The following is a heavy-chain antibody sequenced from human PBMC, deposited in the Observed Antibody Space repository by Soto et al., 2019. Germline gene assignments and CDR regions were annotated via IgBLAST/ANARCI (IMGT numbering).Heavy chain of an antibody. CDR1: GFTFSWYS. D-gene: IGHD3-22*01. Sequence: GGSLRLSCAASGFTFSWYSMNWVRQAPGKGLEWVSSISSGSSYIYYADSVKGRFAISRDNAKNSLYLQMNSLRAEDTAVYYCARVHYYDSSGYSHWGQGTLVTVSS. J-gene: IGHJ4*02. CDR2: ISSGSSYI. V-gene: IGHV3-21*01. CDR3: ARVHYYDSSGYSH.